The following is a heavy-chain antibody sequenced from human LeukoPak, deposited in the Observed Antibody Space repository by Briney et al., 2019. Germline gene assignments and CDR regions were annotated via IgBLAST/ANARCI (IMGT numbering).Heavy chain of an antibody. Sequence: GASVKVSCKASGYTFTGYYMHWVRQAPGQGLERMGWINPNSGGTNYAQKFQGRVTMTRDTSISTAYMELSRLRSDDTAVYYCATGGWFGESRGVYWGQGTLVTVSS. CDR3: ATGGWFGESRGVY. CDR1: GYTFTGYY. CDR2: INPNSGGT. D-gene: IGHD3-10*01. V-gene: IGHV1-2*02. J-gene: IGHJ4*02.